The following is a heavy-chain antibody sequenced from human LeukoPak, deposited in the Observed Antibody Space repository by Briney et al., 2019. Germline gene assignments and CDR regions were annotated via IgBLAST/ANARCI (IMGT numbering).Heavy chain of an antibody. CDR2: INPNSGDT. CDR3: ASGHSSGYLDAFDI. CDR1: GYTFTGYY. J-gene: IGHJ3*02. V-gene: IGHV1-2*02. D-gene: IGHD3-22*01. Sequence: ASVKVSCKASGYTFTGYYMHWVRQAPGQGLEWMGWINPNSGDTNYAQKFQGRVTMTRDTSISTAYMELSRLRSDDTAVYYCASGHSSGYLDAFDIWGQGTMVTVSS.